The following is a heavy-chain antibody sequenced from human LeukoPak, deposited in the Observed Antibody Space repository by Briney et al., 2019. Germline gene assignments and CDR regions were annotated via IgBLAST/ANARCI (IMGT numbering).Heavy chain of an antibody. CDR2: IYDSGST. V-gene: IGHV4-39*07. J-gene: IGHJ5*02. CDR3: ARSRLVRPGDWFDP. CDR1: GGSIRSSYYY. Sequence: PSETLSLTCTVSGGSIRSSYYYWGWIRQPPGKGLEWIGSIYDSGSTYYNPSLKSRVTISVDTSKNQFSLKLSSVTAADTAVYYCARSRLVRPGDWFDPWGQGTLVTVSS. D-gene: IGHD3-9*01.